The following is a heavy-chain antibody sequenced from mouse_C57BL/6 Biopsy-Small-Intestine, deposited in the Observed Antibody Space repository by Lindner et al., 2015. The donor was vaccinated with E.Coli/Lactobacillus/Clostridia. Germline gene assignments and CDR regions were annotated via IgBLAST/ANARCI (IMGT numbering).Heavy chain of an antibody. CDR1: GYSFTANY. CDR2: INPSTAGT. V-gene: IGHV1-42*01. CDR3: VRREVYYFDY. Sequence: VQLQESGPELVKSGASVKISCKASGYSFTANYIDWVKQSPEKSLEWIGEINPSTAGTTYNEKFRAKATLTMDKSSSTAYMQLKSLTSEDSAVYYCVRREVYYFDYWGQGTTLTVSS. J-gene: IGHJ2*01.